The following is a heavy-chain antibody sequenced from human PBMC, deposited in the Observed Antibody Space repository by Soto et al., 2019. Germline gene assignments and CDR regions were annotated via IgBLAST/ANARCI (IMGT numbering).Heavy chain of an antibody. CDR1: GGSISSGDYY. D-gene: IGHD3-22*01. Sequence: PSETLSLTCTVSGGSISSGDYYWSWIRQPPGKGLEWIGYIYYSGSTYYNPSLKSRVTISVDTSKNQFSLKLSSVTAADTAVYYCARGTPKGDYYDSSGYDYWGQGTLVTVSS. J-gene: IGHJ4*02. CDR3: ARGTPKGDYYDSSGYDY. V-gene: IGHV4-30-4*01. CDR2: IYYSGST.